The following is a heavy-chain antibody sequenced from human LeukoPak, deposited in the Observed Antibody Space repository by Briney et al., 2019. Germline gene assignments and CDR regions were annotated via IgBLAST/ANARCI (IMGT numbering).Heavy chain of an antibody. J-gene: IGHJ6*04. CDR3: AELGITMIGGV. CDR2: ISSSGSTI. V-gene: IGHV3-48*03. CDR1: GFTFTSYW. D-gene: IGHD3-10*02. Sequence: GGSLRLSCAASGFTFTSYWMGWVRQAPGKGLEWVSYISSSGSTIYYADSVKGRFTISRDNAKNSLYLQMNSLRAEDTAVYYCAELGITMIGGVWGKGTTVTISS.